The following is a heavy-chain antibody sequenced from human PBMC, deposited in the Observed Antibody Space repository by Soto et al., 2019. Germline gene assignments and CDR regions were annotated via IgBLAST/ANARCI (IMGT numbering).Heavy chain of an antibody. J-gene: IGHJ5*02. CDR1: GYTFTSYD. Sequence: QVQLVQSGAEVKKPGASVKVSCKASGYTFTSYDINWVRQATGQGLEWMGWMNPNSGNTGYAQKFQGRVTMTRNTSISTAYMELSSLRSEDTAVYYCARESKGQGRRIRFLEVGYWFDPWGQGTLVTVSS. CDR3: ARESKGQGRRIRFLEVGYWFDP. V-gene: IGHV1-8*01. D-gene: IGHD3-3*01. CDR2: MNPNSGNT.